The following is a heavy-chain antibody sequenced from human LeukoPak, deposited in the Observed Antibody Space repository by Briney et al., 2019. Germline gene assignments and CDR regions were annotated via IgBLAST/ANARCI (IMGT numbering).Heavy chain of an antibody. CDR1: GGSISSYY. CDR3: AREKGSTYYDFWSGPYGMDV. CDR2: IYYSGST. J-gene: IGHJ6*02. V-gene: IGHV4-59*01. D-gene: IGHD3-3*01. Sequence: SSETLSLTCTVSGGSISSYYWSWIRQPPGKGLEWIGYIYYSGSTNYNPSLKSRVTISVDTSKNQFSLKLSSVTAADTAVYYCAREKGSTYYDFWSGPYGMDVWGQGTTVTVSS.